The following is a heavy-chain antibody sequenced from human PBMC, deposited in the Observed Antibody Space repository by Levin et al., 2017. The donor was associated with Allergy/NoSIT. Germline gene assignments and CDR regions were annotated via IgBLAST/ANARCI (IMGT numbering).Heavy chain of an antibody. CDR2: INHSGST. V-gene: IGHV4-34*01. D-gene: IGHD2-2*01. J-gene: IGHJ6*03. Sequence: SETLSLTCAVYGGSFSGYYWSWIRQPPGKGLEWIGEINHSGSTNYNPSLKSRVTISVDTSKNQFSLKLSSVTAADTAVYYCARGRVPASLWYYYYMDVWGKGTTVTVSS. CDR3: ARGRVPASLWYYYYMDV. CDR1: GGSFSGYY.